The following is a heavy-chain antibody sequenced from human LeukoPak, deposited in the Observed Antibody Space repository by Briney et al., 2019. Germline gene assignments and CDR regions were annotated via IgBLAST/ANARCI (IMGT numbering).Heavy chain of an antibody. D-gene: IGHD3-10*01. CDR1: GXSISSYY. CDR2: FSYSGST. J-gene: IGHJ4*02. V-gene: IGHV4-59*01. CDR3: ARGRLGGSGSYYNVLDY. Sequence: PSETLSLTCTVSGXSISSYYGSWIRQPPGKGLEWIVYFSYSGSTKYNPSLKSRVTISVDTSRYQFSRKLSSVTAADPAVYYCARGRLGGSGSYYNVLDYWGQGTLVTVSS.